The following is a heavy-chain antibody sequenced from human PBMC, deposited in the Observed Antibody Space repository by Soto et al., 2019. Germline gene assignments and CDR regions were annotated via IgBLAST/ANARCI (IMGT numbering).Heavy chain of an antibody. CDR3: ARVQDDFWSGYPYFDY. CDR1: GYTFTSYY. Sequence: ASGKVSCKASGYTFTSYYMHWVRQAPGQGLEWMGIINPSGGSTSYAQKFQGRVTMTRDTSTSTVYMELSSLRSEDTAVYYCARVQDDFWSGYPYFDYWGQGTPVPVSP. V-gene: IGHV1-46*01. D-gene: IGHD3-3*01. J-gene: IGHJ4*02. CDR2: INPSGGST.